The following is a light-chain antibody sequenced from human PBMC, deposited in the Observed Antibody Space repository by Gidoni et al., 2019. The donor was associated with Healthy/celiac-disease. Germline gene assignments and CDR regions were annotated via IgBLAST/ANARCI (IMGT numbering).Light chain of an antibody. Sequence: AIRMTPSPSSLAASTGDRVTSTCRASQVISSYLAWYQQKPGKAPKLLIYAASTLQSGVPSRFSSSGAGTDFTLTISCLQSEDFATYYCQQYYSYPPTFGQGTKLEIK. CDR2: AAS. J-gene: IGKJ2*01. V-gene: IGKV1-8*01. CDR3: QQYYSYPPT. CDR1: QVISSY.